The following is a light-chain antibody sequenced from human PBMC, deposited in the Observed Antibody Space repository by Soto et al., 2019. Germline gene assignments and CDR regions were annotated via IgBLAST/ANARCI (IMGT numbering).Light chain of an antibody. CDR1: QSVSSSY. Sequence: DIVLTQSPGTLSLSPGERAILSCRASQSVSSSYLAWYQQKPGQAPRLLIYGASSRATGIPDRFSGSGSGTDFTFTISSLEPEDFAVYFCLQFGGSPRTFGGGTKVEIK. J-gene: IGKJ4*01. V-gene: IGKV3-20*01. CDR2: GAS. CDR3: LQFGGSPRT.